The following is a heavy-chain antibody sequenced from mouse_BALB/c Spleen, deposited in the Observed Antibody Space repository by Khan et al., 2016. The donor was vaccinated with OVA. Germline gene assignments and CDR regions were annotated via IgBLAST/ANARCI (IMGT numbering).Heavy chain of an antibody. CDR1: GYSITSGYA. V-gene: IGHV3-2*02. J-gene: IGHJ2*01. CDR3: ARTARKKY. CDR2: ISYSGSP. Sequence: EVQLQQSGPGLVKPSQSLSLTCTVTGYSITSGYAWNWIRQFPGNKLEWMGYISYSGSPNYNPSLKSRISITRDTSKNQFFLQLNSVTTEDTATYYCARTARKKYWGQGTTLTVSS. D-gene: IGHD1-2*01.